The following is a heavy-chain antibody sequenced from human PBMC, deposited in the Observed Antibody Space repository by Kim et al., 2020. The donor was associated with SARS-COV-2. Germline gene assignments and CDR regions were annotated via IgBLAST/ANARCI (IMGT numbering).Heavy chain of an antibody. J-gene: IGHJ4*02. Sequence: GGSLRLSCETSGFNFNIYTMNWVRQAPGKGLEWVASISGTSIYVHHADSVTGRFTISRDNARSSLYLQMNSLRAEDTAVYYCVRDLREGYCGGDSCYSGLDYWGQGTLVTVSS. CDR1: GFNFNIYT. D-gene: IGHD2-15*01. CDR3: VRDLREGYCGGDSCYSGLDY. V-gene: IGHV3-21*01. CDR2: ISGTSIYV.